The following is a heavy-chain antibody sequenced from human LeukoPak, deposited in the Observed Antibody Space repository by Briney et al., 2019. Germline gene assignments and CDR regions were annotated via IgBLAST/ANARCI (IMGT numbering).Heavy chain of an antibody. D-gene: IGHD3-22*01. Sequence: GGSLRLSCAASGFTFSSYAMHWVRQGPGKGLQWVAIISSDGNDRYYADSVRGLFSISRDNSKNTLYLQMNSLRAEDTAVYYCARGDYFDSSAYYSLDYWGQGTLVTVSS. CDR1: GFTFSSYA. CDR3: ARGDYFDSSAYYSLDY. CDR2: ISSDGNDR. V-gene: IGHV3-30*01. J-gene: IGHJ4*02.